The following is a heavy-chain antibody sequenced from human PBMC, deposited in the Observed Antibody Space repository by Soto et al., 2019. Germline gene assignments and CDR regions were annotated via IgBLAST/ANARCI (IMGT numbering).Heavy chain of an antibody. CDR3: ARDAPPRSNHGLFADLPLYNWFDP. J-gene: IGHJ5*02. CDR2: ISAYNGNT. V-gene: IGHV1-18*04. D-gene: IGHD4-4*01. CDR1: GYTFTSYG. Sequence: ASVKVSCKASGYTFTSYGISWVRQAPGQGLEWMGWISAYNGNTNYAQKLQGRVTMTTDTSTSTAYMELRSLRSDDTAVYYCARDAPPRSNHGLFADLPLYNWFDPWGQGTLVTVSS.